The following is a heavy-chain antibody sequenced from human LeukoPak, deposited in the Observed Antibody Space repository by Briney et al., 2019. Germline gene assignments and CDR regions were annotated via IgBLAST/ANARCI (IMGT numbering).Heavy chain of an antibody. V-gene: IGHV4-59*08. CDR2: IYYSGST. J-gene: IGHJ6*02. D-gene: IGHD3-22*01. CDR3: ARHLLYYYDSSGYSSYYYGMDV. Sequence: PSETLSLTCTVSGCSISSYYWSWIRQPPGKGLEWIGYIYYSGSTNYNPSLKSRVTISVDTSKNQFSLKLSSVTAADTAVYYCARHLLYYYDSSGYSSYYYGMDVWGQGTTVTVSS. CDR1: GCSISSYY.